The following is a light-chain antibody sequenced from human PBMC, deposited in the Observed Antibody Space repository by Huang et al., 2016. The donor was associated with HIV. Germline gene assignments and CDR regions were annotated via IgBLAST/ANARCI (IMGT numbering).Light chain of an antibody. J-gene: IGKJ1*01. CDR1: LNVSDY. CDR2: DAS. V-gene: IGKV3-11*01. CDR3: QQRTNWPPWT. Sequence: EVVLTQSPATLSLSPGERATLSCRASLNVSDYLAWFQQKPGQAPRLLIYDASKRPAGIPARFSGSGSGTDFTLTISSLEPEDFAVYYCQQRTNWPPWTFGRGTEVEIK.